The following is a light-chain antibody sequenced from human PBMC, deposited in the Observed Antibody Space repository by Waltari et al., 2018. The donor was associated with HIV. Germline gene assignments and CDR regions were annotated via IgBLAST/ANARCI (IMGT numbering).Light chain of an antibody. CDR1: QSVSTN. V-gene: IGKV3-15*01. J-gene: IGKJ1*01. CDR3: QHYSNWPPWT. Sequence: EILMTQSPATLSESPGERVTLSCRASQSVSTNLAWYQQKPVQAPRLLIYGASFTATDIPARFSASGSGTEFTLTINSLQSEDFAVYYCQHYSNWPPWTFGQGTRVEFK. CDR2: GAS.